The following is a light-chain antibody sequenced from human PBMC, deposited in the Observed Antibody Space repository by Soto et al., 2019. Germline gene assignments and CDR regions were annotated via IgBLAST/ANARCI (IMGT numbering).Light chain of an antibody. CDR3: QQYDDFRALT. CDR1: EAIATY. V-gene: IGKV1-33*01. Sequence: DIQMTQSPSSLSASVGDRVTITCQASEAIATYLNWYQQKPGKAPKLLIHEESILETGVPSRFSGRGSGTDFSFTISSLQPEDFATYYCQQYDDFRALTFGGGTKVEIK. CDR2: EES. J-gene: IGKJ4*01.